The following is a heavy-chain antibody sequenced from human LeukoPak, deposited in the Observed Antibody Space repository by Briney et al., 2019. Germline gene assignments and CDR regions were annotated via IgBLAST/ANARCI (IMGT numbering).Heavy chain of an antibody. J-gene: IGHJ3*01. V-gene: IGHV3-23*01. Sequence: GGSLRLSCAASGFAFSSHAMTWVRQAPGKGLEWVSSISGSAEKTYYADSVKGRFTISRDSSQKILNLQMVNLRVEDTAIYYCARGSTYDFWSGDALDVWGQGTMVTVAS. D-gene: IGHD3-3*01. CDR3: ARGSTYDFWSGDALDV. CDR2: ISGSAEKT. CDR1: GFAFSSHA.